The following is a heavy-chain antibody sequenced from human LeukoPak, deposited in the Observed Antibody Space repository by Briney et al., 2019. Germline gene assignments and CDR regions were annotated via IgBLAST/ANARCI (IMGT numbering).Heavy chain of an antibody. V-gene: IGHV4-59*01. Sequence: SETLSLTCTVSGGSISSNYWNWLRQPPGKGLEWIGYSSYSGSTFYNPSLKSRVTISLDTSKDEFSLKLRSVTAADTAVYYCARDHGYYGMDVWGQGTTVTVSS. CDR2: SSYSGST. CDR3: ARDHGYYGMDV. J-gene: IGHJ6*02. CDR1: GGSISSNY.